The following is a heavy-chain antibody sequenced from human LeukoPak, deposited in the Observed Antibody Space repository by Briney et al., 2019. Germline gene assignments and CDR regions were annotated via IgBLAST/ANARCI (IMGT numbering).Heavy chain of an antibody. CDR2: INPNSGGT. J-gene: IGHJ3*02. CDR3: ARETYYDSSGYYYPGNDAFDI. D-gene: IGHD3-22*01. CDR1: GYTFTGYY. Sequence: ASVKVSCKASGYTFTGYYMHWVRQAPGQGLEWMGWINPNSGGTNYAQKFQGRVTMTRDTSISTAYMELSRLRSDDTAVYYCARETYYDSSGYYYPGNDAFDIWGQGTMVTVSS. V-gene: IGHV1-2*02.